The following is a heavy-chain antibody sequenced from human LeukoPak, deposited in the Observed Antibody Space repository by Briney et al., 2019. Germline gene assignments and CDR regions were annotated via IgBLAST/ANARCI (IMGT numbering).Heavy chain of an antibody. D-gene: IGHD2-2*01. Sequence: SETLFLTCAVSGGSISSGGYSWSWIRQPPGKGLEWIGYIYHSGSTYYKPSLKSRVTISVDRSKNQFSLKLSSVTAADTAVYYCATRIGYCSSTSCHVRYDGAFDIWGQGTMVTVSS. CDR3: ATRIGYCSSTSCHVRYDGAFDI. J-gene: IGHJ3*02. CDR2: IYHSGST. CDR1: GGSISSGGYS. V-gene: IGHV4-30-2*01.